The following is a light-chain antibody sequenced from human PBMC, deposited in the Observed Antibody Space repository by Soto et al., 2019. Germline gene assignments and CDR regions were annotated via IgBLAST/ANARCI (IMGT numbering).Light chain of an antibody. V-gene: IGKV1-5*03. CDR1: QTISSW. CDR3: QHYNSYSEA. Sequence: IQTIQHPYTLSGSVGDRFTVTCWASQTISSWLAWYQQKPGKAPKLLIYKASTLKSGVPSRFSGSGSGTEFTLTISSLQPDDFATYYCQHYNSYSEAFGQGTKVDI. J-gene: IGKJ1*01. CDR2: KAS.